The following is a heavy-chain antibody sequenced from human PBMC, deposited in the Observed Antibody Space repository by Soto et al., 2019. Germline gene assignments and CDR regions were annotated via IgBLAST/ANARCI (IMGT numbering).Heavy chain of an antibody. Sequence: SETLSLTCTVSGGSISSVGYYWSWIRQHPGKGLEWIGYIYYSGSTYYNPSLKSRVTISVDTSKNQFSLKLSSVTAADTAVYYCARGDVYYYDSSGYGYDAFDIWGQGTMVTVSS. CDR2: IYYSGST. CDR1: GGSISSVGYY. CDR3: ARGDVYYYDSSGYGYDAFDI. D-gene: IGHD3-22*01. V-gene: IGHV4-31*03. J-gene: IGHJ3*02.